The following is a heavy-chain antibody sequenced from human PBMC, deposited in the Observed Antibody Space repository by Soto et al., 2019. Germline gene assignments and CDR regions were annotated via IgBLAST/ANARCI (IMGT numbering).Heavy chain of an antibody. CDR1: GGSISSRNW. D-gene: IGHD6-6*01. V-gene: IGHV4-4*02. CDR2: IYQSGST. Sequence: SDTLSLTCTVSGGSISSRNWWSWLRQSPTKGLEWIGEIYQSGSTNYNPSLESRVTISVDKSKNRFSLELTSLTAADTAVYYCAKDRLWGSSDRGAPDDFEVWGQGTMVTGSS. CDR3: AKDRLWGSSDRGAPDDFEV. J-gene: IGHJ3*01.